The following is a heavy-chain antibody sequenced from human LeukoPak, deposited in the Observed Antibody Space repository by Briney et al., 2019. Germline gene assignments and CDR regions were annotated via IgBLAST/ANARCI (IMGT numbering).Heavy chain of an antibody. CDR3: ATNYPHCSSTSCTAFDY. J-gene: IGHJ4*02. CDR2: FDPGDGET. V-gene: IGHV1-24*01. Sequence: GASVKVSCKVSGYTLTELSMHWVRQAPGKRLEWMGGFDPGDGETIYAQKFQGRVTMTEDTSTDTAYMELSSLRSEDTAVYYCATNYPHCSSTSCTAFDYWGQGTLVTVSS. CDR1: GYTLTELS. D-gene: IGHD2-2*01.